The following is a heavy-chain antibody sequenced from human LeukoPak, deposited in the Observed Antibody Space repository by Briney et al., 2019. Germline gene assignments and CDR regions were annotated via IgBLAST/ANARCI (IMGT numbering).Heavy chain of an antibody. Sequence: GGSLRLSCEASGFIFGSYAMGWVRQAPGKGLEWVSGLSGLGYRTHYADSVRGRFIISRDNSKNSLFLQMNSLRVEDTAAYYCAKYGVGETYFGDYWGQGALVIVSS. V-gene: IGHV3-23*01. D-gene: IGHD1-26*01. CDR3: AKYGVGETYFGDY. CDR1: GFIFGSYA. J-gene: IGHJ4*02. CDR2: LSGLGYRT.